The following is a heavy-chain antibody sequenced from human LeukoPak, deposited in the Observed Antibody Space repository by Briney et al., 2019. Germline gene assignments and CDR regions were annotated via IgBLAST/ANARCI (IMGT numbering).Heavy chain of an antibody. V-gene: IGHV3-30-3*01. Sequence: GRSLRLSCAASGFTFSSYAMHWVRQAPGKGLEWVAVISYDGSNKYYADSVEGRFTISRDNSKNTLYLQMNSLRAEDTAVYYCARDRTSTAGGAFDIWGQGTMVTVSS. CDR1: GFTFSSYA. CDR2: ISYDGSNK. J-gene: IGHJ3*02. D-gene: IGHD2-2*01. CDR3: ARDRTSTAGGAFDI.